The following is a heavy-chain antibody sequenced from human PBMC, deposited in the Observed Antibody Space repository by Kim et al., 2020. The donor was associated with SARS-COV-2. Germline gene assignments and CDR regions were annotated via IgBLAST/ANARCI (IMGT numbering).Heavy chain of an antibody. CDR2: IIPILGIA. V-gene: IGHV1-69*02. J-gene: IGHJ3*02. D-gene: IGHD6-19*01. CDR1: GGTFSSYT. Sequence: SVKVSCKASGGTFSSYTISWVRQAPGQGLEWMGRIIPILGIANYAQKFQGRVTITADKSTSTAYMELSSLRSEDTAVYYCARGSLSSGGAFDIWGQGTMVTVSS. CDR3: ARGSLSSGGAFDI.